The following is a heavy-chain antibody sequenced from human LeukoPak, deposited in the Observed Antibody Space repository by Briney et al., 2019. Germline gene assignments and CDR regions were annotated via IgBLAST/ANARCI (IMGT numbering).Heavy chain of an antibody. CDR3: AKDQGYSSGWGVSFDY. Sequence: GGSLRLSCAASGFTFSSYGMHWVRQAPGKGLEWVAFIRYDGSNKYYADSVKGRFTISRDNSKNTLYLQMNSLRAEDTAVYYCAKDQGYSSGWGVSFDYWGQGTLVTVSS. V-gene: IGHV3-30*02. J-gene: IGHJ4*02. CDR2: IRYDGSNK. D-gene: IGHD6-19*01. CDR1: GFTFSSYG.